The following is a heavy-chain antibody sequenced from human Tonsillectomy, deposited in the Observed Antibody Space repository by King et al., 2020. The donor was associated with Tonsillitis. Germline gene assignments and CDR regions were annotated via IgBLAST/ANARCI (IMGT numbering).Heavy chain of an antibody. D-gene: IGHD3-10*01. V-gene: IGHV3-23*04. CDR2: ISAGGGST. CDR3: AKKGGFTTTVPYDY. Sequence: VQLVESGGGLVQPGGSLRLSCAASGFTFSSYDMSWVRQAPGKGLEWVSTISAGGGSTFYADSVKGRFTISRDNSKNTLYLQMNSLRAEDTAIYYCAKKGGFTTTVPYDYWVQGTLVTVSS. CDR1: GFTFSSYD. J-gene: IGHJ4*02.